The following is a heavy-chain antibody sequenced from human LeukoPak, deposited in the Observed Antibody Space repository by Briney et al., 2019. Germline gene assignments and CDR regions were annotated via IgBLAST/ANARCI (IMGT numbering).Heavy chain of an antibody. V-gene: IGHV3-48*01. CDR2: ISSSSSTI. CDR1: GFTFSSYS. J-gene: IGHJ4*02. Sequence: GGSLRLSCAASGFTFSSYSMNWVRQAPGKGLEWVSYISSSSSTIYYADSVKGRFTISRDNAKNSLYLQMTSLRAEDTAVYYCARPLWAGPAAIGYWGQGTLVTVSS. CDR3: ARPLWAGPAAIGY. D-gene: IGHD2-2*01.